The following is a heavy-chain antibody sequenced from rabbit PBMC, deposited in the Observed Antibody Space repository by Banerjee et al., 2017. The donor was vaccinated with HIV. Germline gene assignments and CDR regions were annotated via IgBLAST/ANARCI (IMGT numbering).Heavy chain of an antibody. CDR3: ARDLAGVIGWNFNL. CDR2: INTSSGNT. CDR1: GFDFSSNA. J-gene: IGHJ4*01. V-gene: IGHV1S45*01. Sequence: QEQLVESGGGLVQPEGSLTLTCKASGFDFSSNAICWVRQAPGKGLEWIACINTSSGNTVYASWAKGRFTISKTSSTTVTLQMTSLTAADTASYFCARDLAGVIGWNFNLWGQGTLVTVS. D-gene: IGHD4-1*01.